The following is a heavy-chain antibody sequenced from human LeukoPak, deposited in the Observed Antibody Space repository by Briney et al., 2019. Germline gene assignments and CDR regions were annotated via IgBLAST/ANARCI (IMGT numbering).Heavy chain of an antibody. CDR2: IYYSGST. J-gene: IGHJ4*02. D-gene: IGHD5-18*01. CDR3: AREQRGYSYGQTISVHFDY. Sequence: PSETLSLTCTVSGGSISSSSYYWGWIRQPPGKGLEWIGSIYYSGSTNYNPSLKSRVTISVDTSKNQFSLKLSSVTAADTAVYYCAREQRGYSYGQTISVHFDYWGQGTLVTVSS. V-gene: IGHV4-39*07. CDR1: GGSISSSSYY.